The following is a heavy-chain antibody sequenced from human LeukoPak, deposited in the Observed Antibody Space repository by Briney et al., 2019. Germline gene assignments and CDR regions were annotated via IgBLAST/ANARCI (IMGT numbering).Heavy chain of an antibody. CDR3: ARGRTGYYDSSGYYSPFDY. CDR2: VDRTGST. CDR1: DDSITMYY. D-gene: IGHD3-22*01. Sequence: SETLSLTCSVSDDSITMYYWTWIRQPPGKGLEWIGYVDRTGSTNFNPSLKSRVTISVDTSKNQFSLKLSSVTAADTAVYYCARGRTGYYDSSGYYSPFDYWSQGTLVTVSS. J-gene: IGHJ4*02. V-gene: IGHV4-59*08.